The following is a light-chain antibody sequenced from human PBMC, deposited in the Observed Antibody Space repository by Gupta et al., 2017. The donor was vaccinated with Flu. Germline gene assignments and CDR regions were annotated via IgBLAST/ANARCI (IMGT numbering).Light chain of an antibody. CDR2: GNN. CDR1: SSNFGAGYD. J-gene: IGLJ3*02. Sequence: QSVLTQPPSVSGAQGQRLLISCTGSSSNFGAGYDVHWYQQFPGTAPRLLIYGNNNRASGVPDRFSGSKSGTSASLAITGLQAEDEADYYCQSYDITLSGSVFGGGTKLTVL. V-gene: IGLV1-40*01. CDR3: QSYDITLSGSV.